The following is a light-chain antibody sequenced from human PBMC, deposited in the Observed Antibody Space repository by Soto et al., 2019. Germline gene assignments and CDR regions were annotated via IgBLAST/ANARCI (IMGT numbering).Light chain of an antibody. V-gene: IGKV3-20*01. CDR3: QQYNSYST. CDR1: QSVSNNY. Sequence: EIVLAQSPGTLSLSPGERATLSCRASQSVSNNYLAWYQQKPGQAPRLLIYGASSRATGIPDRFSGSGSGTDFTLTISSLQPDDFATYYCQQYNSYSTFGQGTRLEI. J-gene: IGKJ5*01. CDR2: GAS.